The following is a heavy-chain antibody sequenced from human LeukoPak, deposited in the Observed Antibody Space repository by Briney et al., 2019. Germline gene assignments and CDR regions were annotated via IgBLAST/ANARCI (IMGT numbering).Heavy chain of an antibody. V-gene: IGHV3-9*03. Sequence: PGGSLRLSCAASGFSFEDYAMHWVRQAPGKGLEWISGISWNGGSKGYADSVKGRFTISRDNAKNSLHLQMNSLRAEDMALYYCAKGYYDILTDWGYFDYWGQGSLVTVSS. CDR3: AKGYYDILTDWGYFDY. CDR2: ISWNGGSK. D-gene: IGHD3-9*01. J-gene: IGHJ4*02. CDR1: GFSFEDYA.